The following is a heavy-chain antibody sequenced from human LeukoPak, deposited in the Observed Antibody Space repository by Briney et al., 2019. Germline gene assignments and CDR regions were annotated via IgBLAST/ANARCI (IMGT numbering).Heavy chain of an antibody. CDR3: AKDRRWLRFHGFDI. J-gene: IGHJ3*02. Sequence: SETLSLTCTVSGGSISIGDYYWTWIRQHPGKGLEWIGYIYYSGSTYYNPSLKSRVVISVDTSKNQFSLKLKSVTAADTAVYYCAKDRRWLRFHGFDIWGQGTMVTVSS. CDR2: IYYSGST. D-gene: IGHD5-12*01. CDR1: GGSISIGDYY. V-gene: IGHV4-31*03.